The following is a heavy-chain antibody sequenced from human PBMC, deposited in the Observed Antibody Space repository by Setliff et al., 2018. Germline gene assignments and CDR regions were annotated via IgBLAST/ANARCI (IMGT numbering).Heavy chain of an antibody. CDR1: GFTFSSYA. J-gene: IGHJ5*02. CDR3: ARTFSSRWFGSSGNWFDP. D-gene: IGHD6-13*01. Sequence: GESLKISCAASGFTFSSYAMSWVRQAPGKGLEWVPAISGGGGGTYYADSVKGRFTISRDNSKNTLYLQMNSLRAEDTAIYYCARTFSSRWFGSSGNWFDPWGQGTLVTVSS. CDR2: ISGGGGGT. V-gene: IGHV3-23*01.